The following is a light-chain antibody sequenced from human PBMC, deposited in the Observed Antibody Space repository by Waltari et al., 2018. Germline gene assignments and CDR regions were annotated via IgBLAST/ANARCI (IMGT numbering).Light chain of an antibody. CDR2: DVN. V-gene: IGLV2-14*03. J-gene: IGLJ1*01. Sequence: QSALTQPASVSGSPGQSITISCTGTSSDVGGYNYVSWYQQHPGKAPNFMIYDVNTRPAGVSHRVSGSKSGNTASRTISGLQAEDESDYYCNSFTSGGTYVVGTGTKVTVL. CDR1: SSDVGGYNY. CDR3: NSFTSGGTYV.